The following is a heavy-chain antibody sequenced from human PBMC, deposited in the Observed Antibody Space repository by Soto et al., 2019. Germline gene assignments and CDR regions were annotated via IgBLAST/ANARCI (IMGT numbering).Heavy chain of an antibody. CDR1: GFTFSNYG. Sequence: GSLRLSCAASGFTFSNYGMHWVRQAPGKGLEWVAVIWYDGRNKYYADSVKGRFTISRDNSKNTLYLQMDSLRAEDTAVYYCARDTYYDILTGSRGANLDYWGQGTLVTVSS. J-gene: IGHJ4*02. CDR3: ARDTYYDILTGSRGANLDY. D-gene: IGHD3-9*01. CDR2: IWYDGRNK. V-gene: IGHV3-33*01.